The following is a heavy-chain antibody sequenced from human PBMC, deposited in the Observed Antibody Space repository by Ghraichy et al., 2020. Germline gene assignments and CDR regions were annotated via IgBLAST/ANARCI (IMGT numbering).Heavy chain of an antibody. CDR2: INHSGST. D-gene: IGHD6-19*01. CDR1: GGSFSGYY. CDR3: ASRRPQWLVSGRSGAFDI. J-gene: IGHJ3*02. V-gene: IGHV4-34*01. Sequence: SETLSLTCAVYGGSFSGYYWSWIRQPPGKGLEWIGEINHSGSTNYNPSLKSRVTISVDTSKNQFSLKLSSVTAADTAVYYCASRRPQWLVSGRSGAFDIWGQGTMVTVSS.